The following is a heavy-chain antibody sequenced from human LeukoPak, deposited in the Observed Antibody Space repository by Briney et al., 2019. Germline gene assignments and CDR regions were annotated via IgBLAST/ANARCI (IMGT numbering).Heavy chain of an antibody. J-gene: IGHJ4*02. CDR1: GGSISSHY. CDR3: ASLDGAAVLVTD. V-gene: IGHV4-59*11. CDR2: IYYSGST. D-gene: IGHD3-3*02. Sequence: PSETLSLTCTVSGGSISSHYWSWIRQPPGKGLEWMGYIYYSGSTNYNPSLKSRVAISVDTSKNQFSLKLSSVTAADTAVYYCASLDGAAVLVTDWGQGTLVTVSS.